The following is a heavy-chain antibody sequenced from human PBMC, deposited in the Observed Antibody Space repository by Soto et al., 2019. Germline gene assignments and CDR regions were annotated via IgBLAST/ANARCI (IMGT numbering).Heavy chain of an antibody. CDR2: INHSGST. D-gene: IGHD3-16*01. CDR3: ARGLRGDPSFDY. V-gene: IGHV4-34*01. CDR1: GGSFSGYY. Sequence: SETLSLTCAVYGGSFSGYYWSWIRQPPGKGLEWIGEINHSGSTNYNPSLKSRVTISVDTSKNQFSLKLSSVTAADTAVYYCARGLRGDPSFDYWGQGTLVTVS. J-gene: IGHJ4*02.